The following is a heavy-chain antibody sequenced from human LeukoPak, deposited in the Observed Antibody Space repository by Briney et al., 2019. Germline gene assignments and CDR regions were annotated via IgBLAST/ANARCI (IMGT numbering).Heavy chain of an antibody. CDR3: AGHGTTLSD. CDR2: INTSSGST. D-gene: IGHD1-14*01. V-gene: IGHV1-46*03. J-gene: IGHJ4*02. Sequence: ASVKVSCNASGYTFTNNYMHCVRHAPRQGLGWMGIINTSSGSTSYAQKFQGRVTMTRDTSTTTVYMELRSLRSEDTAVYYCAGHGTTLSDWGQGTLVTVSS. CDR1: GYTFTNNY.